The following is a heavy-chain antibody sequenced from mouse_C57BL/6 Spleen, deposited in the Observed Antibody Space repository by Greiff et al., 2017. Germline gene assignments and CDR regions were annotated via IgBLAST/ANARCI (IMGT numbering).Heavy chain of an antibody. CDR2: ISDGGSYT. CDR1: GFTFSSYA. D-gene: IGHD2-5*01. Sequence: EVQLQESGGGLVKPGGSLKLSCAASGFTFSSYAMSWVRQTPEKRLEWVATISDGGSYTYYPDNVKGRFTISRDNAKNNLYLQMSHLKSEDTAMYYCARDSNYHYWGQGTTLTVSS. J-gene: IGHJ2*01. V-gene: IGHV5-4*01. CDR3: ARDSNYHY.